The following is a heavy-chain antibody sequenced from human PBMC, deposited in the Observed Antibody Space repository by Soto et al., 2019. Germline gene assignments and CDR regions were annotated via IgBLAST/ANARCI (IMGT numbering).Heavy chain of an antibody. D-gene: IGHD5-18*01. J-gene: IGHJ4*02. CDR3: TRSLRRYSYRYDY. V-gene: IGHV3-73*01. CDR1: GFTFGGSA. CDR2: IRSKANSYAT. Sequence: GGSLRLSCAASGFTFGGSAMHWVRQASGKGLEWVGRIRSKANSYATAYAASVKGRFTISRDDSKNTAYLQMNSLKTEDTAVYSRTRSLRRYSYRYDYWGQGNLVTVSS.